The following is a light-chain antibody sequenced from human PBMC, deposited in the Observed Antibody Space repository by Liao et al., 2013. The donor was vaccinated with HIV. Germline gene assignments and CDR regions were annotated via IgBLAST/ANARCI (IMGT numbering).Light chain of an antibody. CDR1: NIESKS. J-gene: IGLJ2*01. CDR2: YDT. CDR3: QAWDSSTGV. Sequence: SYVLTQSPSVSVAPGKTARITCGGDNIESKSVHWYQQKPGQAPVLVLYYDTDRPSGIPERISGSNSGNTATLTVSRVEAGDEADYYCQAWDSSTGVFGGGTKLTVL. V-gene: IGLV3-21*01.